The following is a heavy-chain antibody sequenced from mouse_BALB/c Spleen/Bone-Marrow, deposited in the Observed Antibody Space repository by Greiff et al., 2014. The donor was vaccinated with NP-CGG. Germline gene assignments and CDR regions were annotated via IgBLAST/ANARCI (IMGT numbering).Heavy chain of an antibody. Sequence: EVQMVESGGGLVKPGGSLKLSCAASGFTFSDYYMYWVRQTPEKRLEWVATISDGGTYTFSPDSVKGRFTISRDNAKNNLYLQMSSLQSEDTAMYYCTRSGKRYGAMDYWGQGTAVTVSS. D-gene: IGHD2-10*02. J-gene: IGHJ4*01. V-gene: IGHV5-4*02. CDR1: GFTFSDYY. CDR3: TRSGKRYGAMDY. CDR2: ISDGGTYT.